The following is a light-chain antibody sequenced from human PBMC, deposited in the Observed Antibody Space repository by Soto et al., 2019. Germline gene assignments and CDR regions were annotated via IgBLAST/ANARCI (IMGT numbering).Light chain of an antibody. Sequence: ETVMTQSPATLSVSPGERATLSCWASQSVNSNLAWYQQKLGQAPRVLIYGASTRATGIPARFSGSGSETEFILTISSLQSEDFAVYYCQQYNNWPRTFGQGTKVDI. CDR1: QSVNSN. CDR3: QQYNNWPRT. CDR2: GAS. V-gene: IGKV3-15*01. J-gene: IGKJ1*01.